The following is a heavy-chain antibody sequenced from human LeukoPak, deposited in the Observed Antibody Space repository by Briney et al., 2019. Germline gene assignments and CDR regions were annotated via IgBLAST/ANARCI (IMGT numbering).Heavy chain of an antibody. CDR2: IYTSGST. J-gene: IGHJ4*02. CDR1: GGSISSYY. V-gene: IGHV4-4*07. Sequence: SETLSLTCTVSGGSISSYYWSWIRQPAGKGLEWIGRIYTSGSTNYNPSLKSRVTMSVDTSKSQFSLKLSSVTAADTAVYYCARDFPYGDYATSYFDYWGQGTLVTVSS. D-gene: IGHD4-17*01. CDR3: ARDFPYGDYATSYFDY.